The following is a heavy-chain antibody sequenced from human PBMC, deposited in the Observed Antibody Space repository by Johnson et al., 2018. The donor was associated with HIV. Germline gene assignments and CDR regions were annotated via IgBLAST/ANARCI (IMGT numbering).Heavy chain of an antibody. V-gene: IGHV3-7*03. CDR1: GFTFSSHW. CDR2: IKTDGSEK. J-gene: IGHJ3*02. CDR3: ARGDHYDSSGFYFGAAFDS. Sequence: EVQLVESGGGLVQPGGSLRLSCAVSGFTFSSHWMTWVRQAPGKGLEWVANIKTDGSEKYYVDSVKGRFTISRDNARNSVYLQMNSLRAEDTAVYYCARGDHYDSSGFYFGAAFDSWGQGTMVTVSS. D-gene: IGHD3-22*01.